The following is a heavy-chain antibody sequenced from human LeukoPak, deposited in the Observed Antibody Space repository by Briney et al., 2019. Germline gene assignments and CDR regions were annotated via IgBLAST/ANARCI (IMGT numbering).Heavy chain of an antibody. CDR1: GDSVSSNTAA. CDR2: TYYRSKWYN. D-gene: IGHD1-26*01. J-gene: IGHJ4*02. Sequence: SQTLSLTCVISGDSVSSNTAAWNWIRQSPSRGLEWLGRTYYRSKWYNEYAISVKSRVTINPDTSKNQFALQLNSVTPEDTAVYYCVRGVVGATPFDYWGQGTLVTVSS. V-gene: IGHV6-1*01. CDR3: VRGVVGATPFDY.